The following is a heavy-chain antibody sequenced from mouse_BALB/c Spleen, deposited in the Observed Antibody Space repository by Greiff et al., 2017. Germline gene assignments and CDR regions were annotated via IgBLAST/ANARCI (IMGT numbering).Heavy chain of an antibody. J-gene: IGHJ1*01. CDR2: ISYSGST. D-gene: IGHD2-3*01. V-gene: IGHV3-2*02. CDR3: ARWLLRSWYFDV. Sequence: EVKLQESGPGLVKPSQSLSLTCTVTGYSITSDYAWNWIRQFPGNKLEWMGYISYSGSTSYNPSLKSRISITRDTSKNQFFLQLNSVTTEDTATYYCARWLLRSWYFDVWGAGTTVTVSS. CDR1: GYSITSDYA.